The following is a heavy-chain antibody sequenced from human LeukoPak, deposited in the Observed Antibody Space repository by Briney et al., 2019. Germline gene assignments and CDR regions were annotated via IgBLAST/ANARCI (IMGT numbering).Heavy chain of an antibody. D-gene: IGHD2-2*01. V-gene: IGHV3-23*01. CDR3: ATAPYQLLPRRGVYYYYGMDV. Sequence: PGGSLRLSCAASGFTFSSYVMSWVRQAPGKGLEWVSAISGSGGSTYYADSVKGRFTISRDNSKNTLYLQMNSLRAEDTAVYYCATAPYQLLPRRGVYYYYGMDVWGQGTTVTVSS. J-gene: IGHJ6*02. CDR1: GFTFSSYV. CDR2: ISGSGGST.